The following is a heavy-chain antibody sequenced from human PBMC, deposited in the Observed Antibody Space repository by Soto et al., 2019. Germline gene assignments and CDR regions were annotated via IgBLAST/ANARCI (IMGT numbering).Heavy chain of an antibody. V-gene: IGHV4-34*01. CDR2: INHSGST. CDR3: ARGYCSGGSCYFNLEYFQH. J-gene: IGHJ1*01. Sequence: SETLSLTCAVYGGSFSGYYWSWIRQPPGKGLEWIGEINHSGSTNYNPSLKSRVTISVDTSKNQFSLKLSSVTAADTAVYYCARGYCSGGSCYFNLEYFQHWGQGTLVTVSS. D-gene: IGHD2-15*01. CDR1: GGSFSGYY.